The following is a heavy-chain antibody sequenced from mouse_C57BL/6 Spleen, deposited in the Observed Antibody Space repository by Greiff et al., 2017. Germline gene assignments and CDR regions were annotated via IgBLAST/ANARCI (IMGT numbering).Heavy chain of an antibody. CDR1: GYTFPSYW. CDR2: IDPSASET. CDR3: ARSGSNYGYFDV. D-gene: IGHD2-5*01. Sequence: QVQLQQPGAELVRPGSSVKLSCQASGYTFPSYWMHWVKQRPIQGLEWIGNIDPSASETHYNQKFKDKATLTVDKSSSPAYMQLSSLTSEDSAVYYCARSGSNYGYFDVWGTGTTVTVSS. J-gene: IGHJ1*03. V-gene: IGHV1-52*01.